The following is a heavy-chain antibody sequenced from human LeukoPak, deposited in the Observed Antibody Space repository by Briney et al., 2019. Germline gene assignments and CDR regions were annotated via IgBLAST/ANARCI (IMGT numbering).Heavy chain of an antibody. CDR2: IYHSGST. CDR1: GGSISSGGYY. Sequence: SETLSLTCTVSGGSISSGGYYWRWIRQPPGKGLEWLGYIYHSGSTYFNPSLRSRVTVSVDTAKNQFSLKLRSVTAADTAVYYCARDSWPEVVRFDFWGQGTLVTVSS. D-gene: IGHD1-14*01. J-gene: IGHJ4*02. V-gene: IGHV4-30-2*01. CDR3: ARDSWPEVVRFDF.